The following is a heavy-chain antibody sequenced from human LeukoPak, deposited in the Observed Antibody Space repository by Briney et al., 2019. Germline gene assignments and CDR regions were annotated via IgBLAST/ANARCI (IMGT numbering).Heavy chain of an antibody. CDR2: ISYDGSNK. J-gene: IGHJ6*02. Sequence: GGSLRLSCAASGFTFSSYAMHWVRQAPGKGLEWVAVISYDGSNKYYADSVKGRFTISRDNSKNTLYLQMNSLRAEDTAVYYCARDWNLTKRITTFGVVITRGAYGMDVWGQGTTVTVSS. CDR1: GFTFSSYA. V-gene: IGHV3-30-3*01. D-gene: IGHD3-3*01. CDR3: ARDWNLTKRITTFGVVITRGAYGMDV.